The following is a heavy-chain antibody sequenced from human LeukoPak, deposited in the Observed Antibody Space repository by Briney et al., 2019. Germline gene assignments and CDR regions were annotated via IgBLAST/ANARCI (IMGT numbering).Heavy chain of an antibody. CDR1: GFTFDDYG. J-gene: IGHJ6*04. D-gene: IGHD6-19*01. CDR3: ARDIGRSGWFSMDV. V-gene: IGHV3-20*04. Sequence: RSGGSLRLSCAASGFTFDDYGMSWVRQAPGKGLEWVSGINWNGGNTNYADSVKGRFTISRDNAKNSLYLQMNSLRAGDTAVYYCARDIGRSGWFSMDVWGKGTTVTISS. CDR2: INWNGGNT.